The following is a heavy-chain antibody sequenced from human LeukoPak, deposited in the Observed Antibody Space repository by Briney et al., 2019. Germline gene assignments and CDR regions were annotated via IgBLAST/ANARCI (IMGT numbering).Heavy chain of an antibody. CDR2: INHSGST. D-gene: IGHD1-26*01. V-gene: IGHV4-34*01. J-gene: IGHJ4*02. CDR1: GGSFSGYY. Sequence: SETLSLTCAVFGGSFSGYYWSWIRQPPGKGLEWIGEINHSGSTNYNPSLKSRVTISVDTSKSQFSLKLSSVTAADTAVYYCAREGALYSGSYYGYWGQGTLVTVSS. CDR3: AREGALYSGSYYGY.